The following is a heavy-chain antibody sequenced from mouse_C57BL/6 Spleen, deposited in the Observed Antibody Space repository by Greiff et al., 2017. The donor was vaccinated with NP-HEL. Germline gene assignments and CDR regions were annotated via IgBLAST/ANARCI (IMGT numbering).Heavy chain of an antibody. D-gene: IGHD1-3*01. Sequence: QVQLQQSGAELVRPGASVKLSCKASGYTFTDYYINWVKQRPGQGLEWIARIYPGSGNTYYNEKFKGKATLTAEKSSSTAYMQLSSLTSEDSAVYFCARLNRAHWYFDVWGTGTTVTVSS. CDR3: ARLNRAHWYFDV. CDR2: IYPGSGNT. V-gene: IGHV1-76*01. CDR1: GYTFTDYY. J-gene: IGHJ1*03.